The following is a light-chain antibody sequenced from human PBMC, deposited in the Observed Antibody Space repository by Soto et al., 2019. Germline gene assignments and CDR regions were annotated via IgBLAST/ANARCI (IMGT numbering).Light chain of an antibody. CDR3: SSHAGTKVV. V-gene: IGLV2-8*01. CDR1: SSDVGAYNY. J-gene: IGLJ2*01. CDR2: EVT. Sequence: QSALTQPPSASGSPGQSVTISCAGTSSDVGAYNYVSWYRQHPGKAPKLMIYEVTKRPSGVPDRFSGSKSGNTASLTVSGLQVEDEADYYCSSHAGTKVVFGGGTKLTVL.